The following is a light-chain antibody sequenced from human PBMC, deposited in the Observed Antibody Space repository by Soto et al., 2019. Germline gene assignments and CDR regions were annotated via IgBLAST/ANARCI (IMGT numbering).Light chain of an antibody. CDR3: MQGTHWPRT. CDR1: QSLVYSDGSTY. CDR2: KVS. V-gene: IGKV2-30*01. J-gene: IGKJ1*01. Sequence: DVVMTQSPLSLPVTLGPAASISCRSCQSLVYSDGSTYLNWFQQRSGQSPXRLIYKVSNRDSGVPDRFSGSGSGANFTLNISRVEAEDVGGYYCMQGTHWPRTFGQGTKWIS.